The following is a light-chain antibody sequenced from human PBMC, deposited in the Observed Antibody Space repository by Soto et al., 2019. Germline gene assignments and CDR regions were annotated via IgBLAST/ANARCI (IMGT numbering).Light chain of an antibody. Sequence: EVVMTKSPAILSVSPGERATLSCRASQSVRSKLAWYQQKPGQGPRLLIYGASTRAPGVPARFSGSGSGTEFTLTISSLQSEDFAVYYCQQHNDWPPWTFGQGTKVEIK. CDR3: QQHNDWPPWT. J-gene: IGKJ1*01. CDR1: QSVRSK. V-gene: IGKV3-15*01. CDR2: GAS.